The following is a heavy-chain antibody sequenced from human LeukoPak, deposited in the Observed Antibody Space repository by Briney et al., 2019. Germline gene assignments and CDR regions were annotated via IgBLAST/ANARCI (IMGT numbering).Heavy chain of an antibody. V-gene: IGHV5-51*01. CDR2: IYSGDSDT. Sequence: GKSLKISCKGSGYSFTSYWIGWVRQMPGKGLEWMGIIYSGDSDTSYSPSFQGQVTISADKSISTAYLQWSSLKASDTAMYYCARGVVPAAMRKDYYYYYGMDVWGQGTTVTVSS. CDR3: ARGVVPAAMRKDYYYYYGMDV. J-gene: IGHJ6*02. D-gene: IGHD2-2*01. CDR1: GYSFTSYW.